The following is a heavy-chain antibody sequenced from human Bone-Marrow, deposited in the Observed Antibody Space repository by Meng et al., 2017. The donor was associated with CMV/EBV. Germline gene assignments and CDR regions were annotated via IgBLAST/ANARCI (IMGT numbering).Heavy chain of an antibody. V-gene: IGHV1-2*02. CDR3: ASRPSKNQLLERRWLDP. CDR1: GYTFTGYY. D-gene: IGHD2-2*01. Sequence: ASVKVSCKASGYTFTGYYMHWVRQAPGQGLEWMGWINPNSGGTNYAQKFQGRVTMTRDTSISTAYMELSRLRSDDTAVYYCASRPSKNQLLERRWLDPWGQGTLVTVSS. CDR2: INPNSGGT. J-gene: IGHJ5*02.